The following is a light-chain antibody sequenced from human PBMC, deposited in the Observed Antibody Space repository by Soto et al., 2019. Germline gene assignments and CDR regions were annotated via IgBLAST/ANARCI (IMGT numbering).Light chain of an antibody. V-gene: IGKV3-20*01. CDR2: GAS. J-gene: IGKJ5*01. Sequence: EIVLTQSPGTLSLSPGGRATLSCRASQSVSSNSLAWYQQKPGQAPRLLISGASSRATAIPDRFSGSGSGTDFTLTISGLDPEDFAVYYCQQYDSSPITFGQGTRLEIK. CDR3: QQYDSSPIT. CDR1: QSVSSNS.